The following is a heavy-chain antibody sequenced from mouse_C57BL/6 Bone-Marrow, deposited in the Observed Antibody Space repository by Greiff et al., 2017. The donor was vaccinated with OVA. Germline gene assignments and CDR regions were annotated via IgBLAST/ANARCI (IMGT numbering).Heavy chain of an antibody. D-gene: IGHD1-1*01. CDR1: GFTFSDYY. J-gene: IGHJ1*03. V-gene: IGHV5-12*01. Sequence: EVQLVESGGGLVQPGGSLKLSCAASGFTFSDYYMYWVRQTPEKRLEWVAYISNGGGSTYYPDTVKGRFTFSRDNAKNTLYLQMSRLKSEDTSMYYCARQTVGPNWYFDVWGTGTTVTVSS. CDR3: ARQTVGPNWYFDV. CDR2: ISNGGGST.